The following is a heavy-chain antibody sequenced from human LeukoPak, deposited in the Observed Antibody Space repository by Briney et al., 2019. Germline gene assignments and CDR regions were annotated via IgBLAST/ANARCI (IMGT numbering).Heavy chain of an antibody. V-gene: IGHV3-7*03. CDR1: GFTFSSYW. CDR3: ARGSVVPATGYDGGFDY. Sequence: GGSLRLSCAASGFTFSSYWMSWVRQAPGKGLEWVANIKQDGSEKYYVDSVKGRFTISRDNAKNSLYLQMNSLRAEDTAVYYCARGSVVPATGYDGGFDYWGQGTLVTVSS. CDR2: IKQDGSEK. D-gene: IGHD2-2*01. J-gene: IGHJ4*02.